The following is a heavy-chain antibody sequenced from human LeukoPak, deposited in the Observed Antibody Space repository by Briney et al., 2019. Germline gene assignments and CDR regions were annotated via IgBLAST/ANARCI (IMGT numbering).Heavy chain of an antibody. D-gene: IGHD3-10*01. CDR2: INHSGST. V-gene: IGHV4-34*01. CDR1: GGSFSGYY. Sequence: PSETLSLTCAVYGGSFSGYYWSWIRQPPGEGLEWIGEINHSGSTNYNPSLKSRVTISVDTSKNQFSLKLSSVTAADTAVYYCARGSTSGSGSYSVQSYFDYWGQGTLVTVSS. CDR3: ARGSTSGSGSYSVQSYFDY. J-gene: IGHJ4*02.